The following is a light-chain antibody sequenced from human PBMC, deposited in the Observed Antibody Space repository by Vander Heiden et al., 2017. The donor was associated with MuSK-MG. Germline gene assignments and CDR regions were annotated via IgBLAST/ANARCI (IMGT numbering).Light chain of an antibody. J-gene: IGKJ3*01. CDR2: TAS. V-gene: IGKV1D-16*01. Sequence: DIQMTQSPSSLSASVGDRVTITCRASQGISSWLAWYQQKPDKAPKSLIYTASILQSGVPSRFSGSGSGTDFTLTISSLQPEDVATYYCKQDNSYPLTFGPGTKVEIK. CDR1: QGISSW. CDR3: KQDNSYPLT.